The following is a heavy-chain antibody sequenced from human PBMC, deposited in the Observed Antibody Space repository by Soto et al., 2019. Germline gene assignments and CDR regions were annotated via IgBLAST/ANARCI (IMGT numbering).Heavy chain of an antibody. V-gene: IGHV1-3*01. D-gene: IGHD3-9*01. CDR3: AREEKQLPIFWATFDY. CDR1: GYTFTSYA. CDR2: INAGNGNT. J-gene: IGHJ4*02. Sequence: GASVKVSCKASGYTFTSYAMHWVRQAPGQRLEWMGWINAGNGNTKYSQKFQGRVTITRDTSASTAYMELSSLRSEDTAVYYCAREEKQLPIFWATFDYWGQGTLVTVSS.